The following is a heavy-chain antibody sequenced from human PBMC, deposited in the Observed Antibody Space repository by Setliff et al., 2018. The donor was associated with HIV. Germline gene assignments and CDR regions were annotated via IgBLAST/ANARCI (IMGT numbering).Heavy chain of an antibody. CDR1: GGTFSSYG. V-gene: IGHV1-69*05. CDR2: IIPMFGTG. Sequence: SVKVSCKASGGTFSSYGISWVRQAPGQGLEWMGGIIPMFGTGFYAQKFQGRVTITTDESTSTAYMELSSLRSEDTAVYYCARPQWELGVDYYGMDVWGQGTTVTVSS. D-gene: IGHD1-26*01. CDR3: ARPQWELGVDYYGMDV. J-gene: IGHJ6*02.